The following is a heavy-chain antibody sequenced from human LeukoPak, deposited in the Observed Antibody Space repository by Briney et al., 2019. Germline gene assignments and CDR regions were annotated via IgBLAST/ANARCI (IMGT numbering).Heavy chain of an antibody. CDR1: GFTFSSYS. Sequence: TGGSLRLSCAASGFTFSSYSMNWVRQAPGKGLAWVSVIHPGGNTYYADSVKGRFTISRDNLKNTIHLQMNSLRVEDTAVYYCVRGHYAGSAFWGQGTLVTVSS. D-gene: IGHD2-2*01. V-gene: IGHV3-53*01. J-gene: IGHJ1*01. CDR2: IHPGGNT. CDR3: VRGHYAGSAF.